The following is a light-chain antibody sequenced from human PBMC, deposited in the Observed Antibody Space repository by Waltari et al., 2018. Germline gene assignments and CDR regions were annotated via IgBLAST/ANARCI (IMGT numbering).Light chain of an antibody. CDR3: QQSYSSLCT. J-gene: IGKJ2*02. Sequence: IQMTQSPSSLSASVGDRVTITCRASQSVSSYLKWYQQKPGKAPKHVIYAASSLQSGVPSRFSCSGSGTDLTLTISSLQPEDFATIYSQQSYSSLCTFGQRTKLEIK. CDR2: AAS. CDR1: QSVSSY. V-gene: IGKV1-39*01.